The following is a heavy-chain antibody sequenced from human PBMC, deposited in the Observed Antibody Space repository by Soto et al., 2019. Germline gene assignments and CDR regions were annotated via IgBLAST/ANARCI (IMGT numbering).Heavy chain of an antibody. CDR3: AREGGLLNWFDP. J-gene: IGHJ5*02. CDR1: GFTFSSYA. CDR2: ISYDGSDK. Sequence: PGGSLRLSCAASGFTFSSYAMHWVRQAPGKGLEWVALISYDGSDKDYADSVKGRFTISRDNSRNTLFLQMNSLRDEDTAVYYCAREGGLLNWFDPWGQGTLVSVSS. V-gene: IGHV3-30-3*01.